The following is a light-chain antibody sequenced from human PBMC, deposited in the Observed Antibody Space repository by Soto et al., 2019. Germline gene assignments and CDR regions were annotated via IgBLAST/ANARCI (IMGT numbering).Light chain of an antibody. CDR3: QHNYITPWT. J-gene: IGKJ1*01. CDR2: AAS. V-gene: IGKV1-39*01. CDR1: QTISNQ. Sequence: IPMSRSASSRSAFVGDRVTITCRSSQTISNQLNWYQQQPGIAPKLLIYAASSVQSGVPSRFSGSGSGTDFSLNISSLQPEDFATYYCQHNYITPWTFGQGTKVDIK.